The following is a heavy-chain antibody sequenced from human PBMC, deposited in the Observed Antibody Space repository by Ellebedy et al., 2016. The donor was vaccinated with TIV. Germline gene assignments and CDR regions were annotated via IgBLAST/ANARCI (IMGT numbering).Heavy chain of an antibody. Sequence: GESLKISCAASGFTFKNNWMSWVRQTPQKGLEWVANINQAGTETHYVDSVKGRFVISRDNARQSLFLRMNSLRPEDTAVYYCTKEGAEAGRPAYLSYDHWGQGTLVTVSS. V-gene: IGHV3-7*01. D-gene: IGHD6-19*01. CDR2: INQAGTET. CDR1: GFTFKNNW. J-gene: IGHJ4*02. CDR3: TKEGAEAGRPAYLSYDH.